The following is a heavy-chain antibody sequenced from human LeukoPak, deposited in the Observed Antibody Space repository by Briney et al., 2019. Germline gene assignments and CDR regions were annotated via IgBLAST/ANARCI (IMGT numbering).Heavy chain of an antibody. D-gene: IGHD4-23*01. Sequence: GGSLRLSCAASGFTFSTYAMSWVRQAPGKGLECVSALSGNGNTIYYADSIKGRFTISRDNSKNTLSLQMNSLRAEDTAVYYCAKALYGGHDYWGQGTLVTVSS. CDR1: GFTFSTYA. CDR2: LSGNGNTI. J-gene: IGHJ4*02. V-gene: IGHV3-23*01. CDR3: AKALYGGHDY.